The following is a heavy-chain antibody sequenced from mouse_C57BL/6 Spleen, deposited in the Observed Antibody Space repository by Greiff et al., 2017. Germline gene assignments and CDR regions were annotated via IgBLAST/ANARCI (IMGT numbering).Heavy chain of an antibody. CDR3: AGSICYDYDVGYYFVY. D-gene: IGHD2-4*01. Sequence: VQLKESGAELVKPGASVKISCKASGYAFSSYWMNWVKQRPGKGLEWIGQIYPGDGDTNYNGKFKGKATLTADKSSSTAYMRLGSLNSNDSAVYVCAGSICYDYDVGYYFVYWGQGTALTVSS. V-gene: IGHV1-80*01. CDR1: GYAFSSYW. J-gene: IGHJ2*01. CDR2: IYPGDGDT.